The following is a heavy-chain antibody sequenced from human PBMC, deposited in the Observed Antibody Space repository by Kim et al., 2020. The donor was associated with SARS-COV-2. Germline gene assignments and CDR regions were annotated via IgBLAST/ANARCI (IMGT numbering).Heavy chain of an antibody. CDR3: ARNQGFNSFDY. CDR1: GITFSVYW. J-gene: IGHJ4*02. CDR2: INSDGSST. Sequence: LSLTCAASGITFSVYWMNWVRQAPGKGLVWVSRINSDGSSTNYADSVKGRFTISRDNAKNTLYLQMNSLRAEDTAVYYCARNQGFNSFDYWGQGTLV. V-gene: IGHV3-74*01.